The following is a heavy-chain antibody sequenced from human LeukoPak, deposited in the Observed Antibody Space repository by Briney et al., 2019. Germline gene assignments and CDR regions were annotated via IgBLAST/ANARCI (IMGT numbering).Heavy chain of an antibody. D-gene: IGHD3-3*01. V-gene: IGHV4-59*08. CDR3: AGDFWSGYYFRD. CDR1: GGPISSYY. J-gene: IGHJ4*02. Sequence: PSETLSLTCTVSGGPISSYYWSWIRQPPGKGLEWIGYIYYSGSTNYNPSLKSRVTISVDTSKNQFSLKLSSVTAADTAVYYCAGDFWSGYYFRDWGQGTLVTVSS. CDR2: IYYSGST.